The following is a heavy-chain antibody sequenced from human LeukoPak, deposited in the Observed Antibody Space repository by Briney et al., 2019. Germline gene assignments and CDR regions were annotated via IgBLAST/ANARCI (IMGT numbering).Heavy chain of an antibody. CDR1: GFTFSSYE. J-gene: IGHJ5*02. V-gene: IGHV3-48*03. CDR2: ISSSGSTI. D-gene: IGHD6-6*01. Sequence: PGGSLRLSCVASGFTFSSYEMNWVRQAPGKGLEWVSYISSSGSTIYYADSLKGRFTTSRDNAKNSLHLQMNSLRAEDTAVYYCARGSEQLYNWLDPWGQGTLVTVSA. CDR3: ARGSEQLYNWLDP.